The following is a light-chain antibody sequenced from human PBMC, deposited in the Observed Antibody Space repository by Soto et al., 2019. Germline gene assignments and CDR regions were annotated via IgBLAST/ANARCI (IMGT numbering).Light chain of an antibody. CDR2: AAS. J-gene: IGKJ1*01. CDR3: QQSYSTPWT. CDR1: QSISSY. Sequence: DIQMTQSPSSLSASVGDRVTITCRASQSISSYLNWYQQKPGKAPNLLIYAASILQSGVPSRFSGSGSGTDFTLTISTVQPEDFATYFCQQSYSTPWTFGQGTQVEIK. V-gene: IGKV1-39*01.